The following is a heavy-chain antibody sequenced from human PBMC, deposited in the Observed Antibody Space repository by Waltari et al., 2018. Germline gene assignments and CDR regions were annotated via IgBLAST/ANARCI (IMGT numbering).Heavy chain of an antibody. Sequence: LVQSGAEVKKPGASVKVSCKASGYTVTAYAILWVRQAPGQGLEWMGRINPKNGDTHYAQNFQGRVALTTDTSTNTAFMELQRLRSDDTAVYYCLRDSSGSHFDYWGQGTLVTVSS. CDR2: INPKNGDT. J-gene: IGHJ4*02. V-gene: IGHV1-2*06. D-gene: IGHD3-22*01. CDR3: LRDSSGSHFDY. CDR1: GYTVTAYA.